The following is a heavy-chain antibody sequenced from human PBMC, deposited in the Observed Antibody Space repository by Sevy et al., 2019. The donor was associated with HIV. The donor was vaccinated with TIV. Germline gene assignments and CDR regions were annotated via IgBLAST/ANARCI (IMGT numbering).Heavy chain of an antibody. Sequence: GGSLRLSCAASGFTFSSYAMSWVRQAPGKGLEWVSAISGSGGSTYYADSVKGRFTISRDNSKNTLYLQMNSLRAEDTAVYYCAKAYCSSTSCYSGFYPDIFYFDYWGQGTLVTVSS. J-gene: IGHJ4*02. V-gene: IGHV3-23*01. D-gene: IGHD2-2*02. CDR1: GFTFSSYA. CDR3: AKAYCSSTSCYSGFYPDIFYFDY. CDR2: ISGSGGST.